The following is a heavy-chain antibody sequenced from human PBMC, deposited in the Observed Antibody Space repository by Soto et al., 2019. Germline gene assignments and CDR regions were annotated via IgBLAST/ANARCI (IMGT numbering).Heavy chain of an antibody. D-gene: IGHD4-17*01. J-gene: IGHJ4*02. Sequence: ELQLVESGGGLVQHGGSLRLSCAASGFTLSSYWMNWVRLAPGKGLEWVANIKQDGSQKNYVDSVKGRFTISRDNAKNSLYLQMSSLRAEDTAVSYCMTSVTTHDYWGQGTLVTVSS. CDR1: GFTLSSYW. CDR2: IKQDGSQK. CDR3: MTSVTTHDY. V-gene: IGHV3-7*01.